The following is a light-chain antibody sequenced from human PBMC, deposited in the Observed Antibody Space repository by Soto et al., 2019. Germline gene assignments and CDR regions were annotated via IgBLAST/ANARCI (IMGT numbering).Light chain of an antibody. CDR1: QTIRST. Sequence: ETVMTQSPATLSVSPGERANLSCRASQTIRSTLAWFQQKPGQAPRLLIYDASTRANGIPARFRGSGSGTEFTLTISSLQSEDFAVYYCQQYDNWPRTFGQGTKVDIK. J-gene: IGKJ1*01. V-gene: IGKV3-15*01. CDR3: QQYDNWPRT. CDR2: DAS.